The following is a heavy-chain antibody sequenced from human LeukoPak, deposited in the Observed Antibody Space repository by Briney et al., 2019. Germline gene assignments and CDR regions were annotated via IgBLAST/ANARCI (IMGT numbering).Heavy chain of an antibody. Sequence: SETLSLTCTVSGGSISSSSYYWGWIRQPPGKGLEWIGSIYYSGSTYYNPSLKSRVTISVDTSKNQFSLKLSSVTAADTAVYYCARHEVVPAASFDYWGQGTLVTVSS. CDR2: IYYSGST. V-gene: IGHV4-39*01. CDR3: ARHEVVPAASFDY. J-gene: IGHJ4*02. D-gene: IGHD2-2*01. CDR1: GGSISSSSYY.